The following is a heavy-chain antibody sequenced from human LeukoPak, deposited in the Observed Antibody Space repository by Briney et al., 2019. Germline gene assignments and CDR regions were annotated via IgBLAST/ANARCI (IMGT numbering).Heavy chain of an antibody. Sequence: GASVKVSCKASGGTFSSYAISWVRQAPGQGLEWMGRIIPILGIANYAQKFQGRVTITADKSTSTAYMELSSLRSEDTAVYYCARAGFMGPYNWNYGEYAFDIWGQGTMVTVSS. CDR2: IIPILGIA. J-gene: IGHJ3*02. CDR3: ARAGFMGPYNWNYGEYAFDI. D-gene: IGHD1-7*01. V-gene: IGHV1-69*04. CDR1: GGTFSSYA.